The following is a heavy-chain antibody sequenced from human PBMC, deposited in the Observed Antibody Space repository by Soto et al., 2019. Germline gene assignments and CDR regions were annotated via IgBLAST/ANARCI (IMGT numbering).Heavy chain of an antibody. Sequence: GGFVIRSSAAPGFTLIDYSMNWVRQAPGKGLEWVSSISSSSSYIYYADSVKGRFTISRDNAKNSLYLQMNSLRAEDTAVYYCARVHSSSYHYFDYWGQGT. D-gene: IGHD6-13*01. CDR3: ARVHSSSYHYFDY. V-gene: IGHV3-21*01. CDR2: ISSSSSYI. J-gene: IGHJ4*02. CDR1: GFTLIDYS.